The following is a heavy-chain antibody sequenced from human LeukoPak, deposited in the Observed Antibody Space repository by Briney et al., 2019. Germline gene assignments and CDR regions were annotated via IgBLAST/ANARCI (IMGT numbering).Heavy chain of an antibody. Sequence: GGCLRLSCAASGFTFTTYAINWVRQAPGKGLEWISGISGGGDQAYYADSVNGRFIISRDNSKNTVSLQMSSLRAEDTALYYCAKDLALAGTGGGFDVWGHGTRVAASS. J-gene: IGHJ3*01. V-gene: IGHV3-23*01. CDR1: GFTFTTYA. CDR2: ISGGGDQA. D-gene: IGHD6-19*01. CDR3: AKDLALAGTGGGFDV.